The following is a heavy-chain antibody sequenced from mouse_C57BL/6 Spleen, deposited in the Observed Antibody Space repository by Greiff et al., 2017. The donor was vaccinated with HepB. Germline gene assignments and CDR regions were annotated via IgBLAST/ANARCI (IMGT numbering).Heavy chain of an antibody. CDR2: INPNNGGT. J-gene: IGHJ1*03. Sequence: VQLQQSGPELVKPGASVKISCKASGYTFTDYYMNWVKQSHGKSLEWIGDINPNNGGTSYNQKFKGKATLTVDKSSSTAYMELRSLTSEDSAVYYCIRFYWYFDVWGTGTTVTVSS. CDR3: IRFYWYFDV. D-gene: IGHD1-1*01. V-gene: IGHV1-26*01. CDR1: GYTFTDYY.